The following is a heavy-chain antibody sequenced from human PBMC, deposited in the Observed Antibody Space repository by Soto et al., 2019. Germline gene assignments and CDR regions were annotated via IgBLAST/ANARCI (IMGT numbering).Heavy chain of an antibody. CDR2: ISYDGSNK. CDR1: GFTFSSYA. V-gene: IGHV3-30-3*01. D-gene: IGHD2-2*01. CDR3: ARGPSSLTRFDY. J-gene: IGHJ4*02. Sequence: GGSLRLSCAASGFTFSSYATHWVRQAPGKGLELVAVISYDGSNKYYADSVKGRFTISRDNSKNTLYLQMNSLRAEDTAVYYCARGPSSLTRFDYWGQGTLVTVSS.